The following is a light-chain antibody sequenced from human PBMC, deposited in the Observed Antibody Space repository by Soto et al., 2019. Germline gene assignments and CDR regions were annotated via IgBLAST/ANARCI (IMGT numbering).Light chain of an antibody. J-gene: IGLJ1*01. Sequence: QSALTQPRSVSGSPGQSVTISCTGTSRDVGGYNYVSWYQQHPGKAPKLMIYDVSKRPSGVPDRFSGSKSGNTASLTISGLQAEDEADYYCCSYAGSYYVFGTRTKLTVL. CDR1: SRDVGGYNY. V-gene: IGLV2-11*01. CDR2: DVS. CDR3: CSYAGSYYV.